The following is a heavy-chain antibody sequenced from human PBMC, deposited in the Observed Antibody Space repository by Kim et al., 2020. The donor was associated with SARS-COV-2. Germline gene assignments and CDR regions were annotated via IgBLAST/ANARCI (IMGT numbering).Heavy chain of an antibody. CDR2: ISGSADVT. J-gene: IGHJ4*02. D-gene: IGHD3-16*01. Sequence: GGSLRLSCAASGFTFGSYSMSWVRQAPGKGPEWVSAISGSADVTNYADSVKGRFTISRDNSKNALYLQMTGLRADDTAVYYCAKGYGNSVSSFDYWCQGTLVTVSS. CDR3: AKGYGNSVSSFDY. V-gene: IGHV3-23*01. CDR1: GFTFGSYS.